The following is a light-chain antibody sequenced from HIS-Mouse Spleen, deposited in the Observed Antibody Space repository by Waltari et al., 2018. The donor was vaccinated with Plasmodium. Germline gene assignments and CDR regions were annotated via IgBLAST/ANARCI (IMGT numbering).Light chain of an antibody. CDR2: KAS. V-gene: IGKV1-5*03. CDR3: QQYNSYSWT. Sequence: DIQMTQSPSTLSASVGDRVPISCRASQSISSRLAWYQQKPGKDPKLLIYKASSLESGVPSRFSGSGSGTEFTLTISSLQPDDFATYYCQQYNSYSWTFGQGTKVEIK. CDR1: QSISSR. J-gene: IGKJ1*01.